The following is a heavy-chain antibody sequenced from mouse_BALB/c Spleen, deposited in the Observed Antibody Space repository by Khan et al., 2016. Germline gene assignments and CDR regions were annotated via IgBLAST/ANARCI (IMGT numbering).Heavy chain of an antibody. V-gene: IGHV5-6-5*01. CDR1: GFTFSSYA. CDR2: ISSGGTT. J-gene: IGHJ2*01. D-gene: IGHD1-1*01. Sequence: QLVESGGGLVKPGESLKLSCAASGFTFSSYAMSWVRQTPEKRLEWVASISSGGTTFYPDSLKGRFTISRDNARNILYLQVSSLRSEDTAMHYCTRGVTTVVDYFDYWGQGTTLTVSS. CDR3: TRGVTTVVDYFDY.